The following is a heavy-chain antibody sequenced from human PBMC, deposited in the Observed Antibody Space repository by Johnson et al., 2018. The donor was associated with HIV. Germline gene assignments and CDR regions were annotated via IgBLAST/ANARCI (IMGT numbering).Heavy chain of an antibody. D-gene: IGHD3-9*01. Sequence: VQLVESGGGLVQPGGSLRLSCAASGFTFSSYWMHWVRQAPGKGLVWVSRINSDGSSTSYADSVKGRFTISRDNAKNTLYLQMNSLRAEDTAVYYCARDDILTGYYDALDIWGQGTLVTVSS. CDR1: GFTFSSYW. CDR3: ARDDILTGYYDALDI. CDR2: INSDGSST. V-gene: IGHV3-74*01. J-gene: IGHJ3*02.